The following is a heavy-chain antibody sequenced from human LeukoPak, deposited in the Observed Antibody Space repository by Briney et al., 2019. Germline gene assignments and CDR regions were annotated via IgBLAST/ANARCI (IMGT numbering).Heavy chain of an antibody. Sequence: GASVKVSCKASGFIFTGYYMHWVRQAPGQGLEWMGWMNPNSGNTGYAQKFQGRVTMTRNTSISTAYMELSSLRSEDTAVYYCARGGLLYRFLTPQWGQGALVTVSS. CDR3: ARGGLLYRFLTPQ. J-gene: IGHJ4*02. D-gene: IGHD2-2*02. V-gene: IGHV1-8*02. CDR1: GFIFTGYY. CDR2: MNPNSGNT.